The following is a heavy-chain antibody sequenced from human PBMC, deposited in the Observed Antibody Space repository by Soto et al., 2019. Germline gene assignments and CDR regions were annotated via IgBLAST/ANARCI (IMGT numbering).Heavy chain of an antibody. V-gene: IGHV6-1*01. CDR3: ARADEVTAYSPRFEY. D-gene: IGHD2-21*02. CDR2: IYYRSKWYN. J-gene: IGHJ4*02. CDR1: GDSVSSNSVA. Sequence: PSQTLSLTCAISGDSVSSNSVAWNWIRQSPSRGLEWLGRIYYRSKWYNDYAVSVKSRININPDTSKNQFSLQLNSVTPEDTAVYYCARADEVTAYSPRFEYWGQGTLVTVSS.